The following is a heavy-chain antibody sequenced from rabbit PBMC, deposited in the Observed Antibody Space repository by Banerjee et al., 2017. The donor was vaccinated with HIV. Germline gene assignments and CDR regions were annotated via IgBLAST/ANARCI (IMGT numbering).Heavy chain of an antibody. D-gene: IGHD4-1*01. J-gene: IGHJ4*01. CDR1: GFSFSSNA. Sequence: QEQLVESGGGLVQPEGSLTLTCKASGFSFSSNAMCWVRQAPGKGLEWIGCIWIGGASTYYATWAKGRFTISKTSSTTVTLQMTSLTGADTATYFCARDSGWALAYFNLWGPGTLVTVS. V-gene: IGHV1S45*01. CDR3: ARDSGWALAYFNL. CDR2: IWIGGAST.